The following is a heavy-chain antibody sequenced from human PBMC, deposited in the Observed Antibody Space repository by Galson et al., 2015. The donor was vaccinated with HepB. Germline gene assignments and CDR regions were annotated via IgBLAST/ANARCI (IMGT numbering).Heavy chain of an antibody. D-gene: IGHD2-2*01. V-gene: IGHV1-18*01. CDR1: GYTFTSYG. CDR2: ISAYNGNT. J-gene: IGHJ6*02. CDR3: ARGHCSSTSCYSSYYYYGTVV. Sequence: SVKVSCKASGYTFTSYGISWVRQAPGHGLEWMGWISAYNGNTNYAQKLQGRVTMTTDTSTSTAYMEVRSLRSADPAVYYCARGHCSSTSCYSSYYYYGTVVWGQGTTVPVS.